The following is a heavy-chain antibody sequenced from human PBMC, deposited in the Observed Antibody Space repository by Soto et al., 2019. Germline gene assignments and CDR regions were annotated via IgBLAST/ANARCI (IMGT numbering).Heavy chain of an antibody. D-gene: IGHD2-2*02. CDR3: ASHPLGYCSSTSCYNNWFDP. CDR1: GFTFSSYW. Sequence: GGSLRLSCASSGFTFSSYWMHWVRQAPGKGLVWVSRINSDGSSTSYADSVKGRFTISRDNAKNTLYLQMNSLRAEDTAVYYCASHPLGYCSSTSCYNNWFDPWGPGTLVTVSS. V-gene: IGHV3-74*01. CDR2: INSDGSST. J-gene: IGHJ5*02.